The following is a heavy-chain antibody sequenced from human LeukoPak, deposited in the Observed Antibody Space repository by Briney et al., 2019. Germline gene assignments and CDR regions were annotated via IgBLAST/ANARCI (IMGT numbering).Heavy chain of an antibody. Sequence: PGRSLRLSCAASRFTFNDYGMHWVRQAPGTGLEWVAFISFDGHAQFYTDSVKGRFTISRDNFRNTLDLQMYNLRTEDTAIYYCIKDSRGTSGYYEYFQDWGQGTLVTVSS. CDR3: IKDSRGTSGYYEYFQD. D-gene: IGHD3-22*01. CDR1: RFTFNDYG. J-gene: IGHJ1*01. V-gene: IGHV3-30*18. CDR2: ISFDGHAQ.